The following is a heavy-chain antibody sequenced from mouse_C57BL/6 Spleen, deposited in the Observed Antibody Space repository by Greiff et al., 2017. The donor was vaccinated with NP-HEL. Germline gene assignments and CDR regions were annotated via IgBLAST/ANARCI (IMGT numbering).Heavy chain of an antibody. J-gene: IGHJ2*01. V-gene: IGHV1-26*01. CDR2: INPNNGGT. CDR3: ARPSSGYAVDY. D-gene: IGHD3-2*02. Sequence: EVQLQQSGPELVKPGASVKISCKASGYTFTDYYMNWVKQSHGKSLEWIGDINPNNGGTSYNQKFKGKATLTVDKSSSTAYMELRSLTSEDSAVYYCARPSSGYAVDYWGQGTTLTVSS. CDR1: GYTFTDYY.